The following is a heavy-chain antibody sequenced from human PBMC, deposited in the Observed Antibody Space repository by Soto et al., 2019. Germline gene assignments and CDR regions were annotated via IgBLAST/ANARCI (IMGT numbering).Heavy chain of an antibody. V-gene: IGHV5-51*01. Sequence: GESLKISCKGSGYSFTSYWIGWVRQMPGKGLEWMGIIYPGDSDTRYSPSFQGQVTISPDKSISTAYLQWSSLKAADTAMYYLASRVPEYSRSAGYYYCGMDVWGQGTTVTVSS. CDR3: ASRVPEYSRSAGYYYCGMDV. J-gene: IGHJ6*02. D-gene: IGHD6-6*01. CDR1: GYSFTSYW. CDR2: IYPGDSDT.